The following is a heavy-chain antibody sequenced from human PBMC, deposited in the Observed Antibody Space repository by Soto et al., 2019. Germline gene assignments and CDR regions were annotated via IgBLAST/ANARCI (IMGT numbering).Heavy chain of an antibody. CDR2: IYRSGYI. J-gene: IGHJ4*02. V-gene: IGHV4-39*01. Sequence: SETLSLTYSVSGGSIVDSSYYWGWIRQTPGKGLEWIGSIYRSGYIYDNPSLKSRISISVDTSTNEFSLRLNFVTAADTAVYYCVQQHYDRSGSPVGYFVAWAQGNLVTVSS. CDR3: VQQHYDRSGSPVGYFVA. D-gene: IGHD3-3*01. CDR1: GGSIVDSSYY.